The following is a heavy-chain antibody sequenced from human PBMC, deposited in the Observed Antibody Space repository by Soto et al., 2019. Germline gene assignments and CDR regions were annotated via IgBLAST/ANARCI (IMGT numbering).Heavy chain of an antibody. J-gene: IGHJ4*02. V-gene: IGHV3-23*01. CDR2: ISGSGGST. CDR3: AKYSGPLEVAFFYDY. Sequence: GGSLRLSCAASGFTFSSYAMSWVRQAPGKGLEWVSAISGSGGSTYYAESVKGRFTISRDNSKNTLYLQMNSLRAEDTAVYYCAKYSGPLEVAFFYDYWGQGTLVTVSS. CDR1: GFTFSSYA. D-gene: IGHD2-21*01.